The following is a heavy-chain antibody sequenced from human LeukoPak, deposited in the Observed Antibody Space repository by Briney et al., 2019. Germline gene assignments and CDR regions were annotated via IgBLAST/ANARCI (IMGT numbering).Heavy chain of an antibody. CDR3: VGFYSGMDV. CDR1: GFTFSNYW. Sequence: GGSLRLSCEASGFTFSNYWMHWVRQAPGRGLVWVSRVNNEGTGTTYADSVKGRFTISRDNAKNTLYLQMNSLRVEDTAVYYCVGFYSGMDVWGQGTTVTVSS. CDR2: VNNEGTGT. V-gene: IGHV3-74*01. J-gene: IGHJ6*02.